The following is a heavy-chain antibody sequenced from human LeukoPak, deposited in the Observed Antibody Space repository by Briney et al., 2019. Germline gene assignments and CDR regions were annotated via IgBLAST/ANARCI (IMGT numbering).Heavy chain of an antibody. CDR1: GASITSRF. D-gene: IGHD3-3*01. CDR2: VSSTTSP. J-gene: IGHJ4*02. Sequence: PSETLSLACTVSGASITSRFWTWVRQPPGKGLEWIGYVSSTTSPTYNPSLESRVTMSLDTSKSQFSLRLASMTAADTAIYYCASDFTQGGGLLEDWGPGTLVVVSS. CDR3: ASDFTQGGGLLED. V-gene: IGHV4-59*11.